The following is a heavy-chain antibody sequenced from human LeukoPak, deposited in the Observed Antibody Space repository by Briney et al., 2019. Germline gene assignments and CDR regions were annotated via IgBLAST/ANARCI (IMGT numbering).Heavy chain of an antibody. D-gene: IGHD1-14*01. V-gene: IGHV3-20*04. CDR3: ARGTLNIPGEHGAFDY. Sequence: GGSLRLSCAASGFTFDDYGMSWVRQAPGKGLEWVSGINWNGGSTGYADSVKGRFTISRDNAKNSLYLQMNSLRAEDTAVYYCARGTLNIPGEHGAFDYWGQGTLVTVSS. CDR2: INWNGGST. J-gene: IGHJ4*02. CDR1: GFTFDDYG.